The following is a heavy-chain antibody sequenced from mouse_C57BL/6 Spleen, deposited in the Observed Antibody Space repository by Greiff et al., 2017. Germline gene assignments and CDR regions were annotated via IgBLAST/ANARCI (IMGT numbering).Heavy chain of an antibody. CDR3: AYYYGSSWFAY. V-gene: IGHV14-2*01. D-gene: IGHD1-1*01. J-gene: IGHJ3*01. CDR2: IDPEDGET. Sequence: EVKLMESGAELVKPGASVKLSCTASGLNIKDYYMHWVKQRTEQGLEWIGRIDPEDGETKYAPKFQGKATITADTSSNTAYLQLSSLTSEDTAVYYCAYYYGSSWFAYWGQGTLVTVSA. CDR1: GLNIKDYY.